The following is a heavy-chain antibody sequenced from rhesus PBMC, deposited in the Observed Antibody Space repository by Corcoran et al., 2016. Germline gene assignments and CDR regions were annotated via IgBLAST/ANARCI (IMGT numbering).Heavy chain of an antibody. CDR1: GGSFSDSHW. D-gene: IGHD6-37*01. Sequence: QVQLQESGPGVVKPSETLSLTCAVSGGSFSDSHWWSWIRQPPGKGLEWIGYISGSCTSTNHNPSLRSRVTISKDTSKNQFSLKRSSVTAADTAVYYCARLSGWRDAFDFWGQGLGVTVSS. J-gene: IGHJ3*01. CDR2: ISGSCTST. V-gene: IGHV4S10*01. CDR3: ARLSGWRDAFDF.